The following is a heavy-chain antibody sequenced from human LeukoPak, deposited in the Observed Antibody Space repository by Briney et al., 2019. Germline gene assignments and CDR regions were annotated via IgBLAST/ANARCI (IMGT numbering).Heavy chain of an antibody. CDR2: ISGDSSTI. Sequence: GGSLRLSCAAPGFAFSSYSMNWVRQAPGKGLEWVSYISGDSSTIYYADSMKGRFTISRDNAKNSLYLQMNSLSAEDTAVYYCAKAPLRGFWSGLYFDYWGQGTLVTVSS. CDR3: AKAPLRGFWSGLYFDY. V-gene: IGHV3-48*01. CDR1: GFAFSSYS. J-gene: IGHJ4*02. D-gene: IGHD3-3*01.